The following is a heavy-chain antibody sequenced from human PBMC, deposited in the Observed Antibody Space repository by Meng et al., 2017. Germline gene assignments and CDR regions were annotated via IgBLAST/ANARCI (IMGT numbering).Heavy chain of an antibody. V-gene: IGHV3-53*01. CDR1: GFIVSSND. CDR3: ARFMTSVNVLDY. J-gene: IGHJ4*02. D-gene: IGHD4-17*01. Sequence: GESLKISCAASGFIVSSNDMTWVRQAPGKGLEWVSVIYSADSTYYADSVKGRFTISSDNSKNTLYLQMNSLRAEDTAVYYCARFMTSVNVLDYWGQGTLVTVSS. CDR2: IYSADST.